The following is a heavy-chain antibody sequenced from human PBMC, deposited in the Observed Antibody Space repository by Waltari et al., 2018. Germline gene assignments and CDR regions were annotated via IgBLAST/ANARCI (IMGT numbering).Heavy chain of an antibody. V-gene: IGHV4-59*01. CDR2: IYYSGST. Sequence: QVQLQESGPGLVKPSETLSLTCTVSGGSISSYYWSWIRQPPGKGLEWIGYIYYSGSTNYNPSLKSRVTISVDTSKNQFSLKLSSVTAADTAVYYCARVSFAARNGFDYWGQGTLVTVSS. CDR1: GGSISSYY. CDR3: ARVSFAARNGFDY. J-gene: IGHJ4*02. D-gene: IGHD6-6*01.